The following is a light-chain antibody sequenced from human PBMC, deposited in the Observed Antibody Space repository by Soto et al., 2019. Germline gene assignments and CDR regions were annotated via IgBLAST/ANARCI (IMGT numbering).Light chain of an antibody. CDR2: GAS. CDR3: QQYDSTPPT. J-gene: IGKJ1*01. Sequence: EIVLTQSPGTLSLSPGERATFSCRASQGVNSNYLAWYQRKPGQAPRLLIYGASNRATDIPYRFSASGSGTDFTLTITRLEAEDFAVYYCQQYDSTPPTFGQGTKVEVK. CDR1: QGVNSNY. V-gene: IGKV3-20*01.